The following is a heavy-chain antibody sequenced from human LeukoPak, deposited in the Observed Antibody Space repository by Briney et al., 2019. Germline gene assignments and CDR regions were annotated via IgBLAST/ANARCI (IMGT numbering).Heavy chain of an antibody. CDR2: ISGGGGST. CDR1: GFTFSSYA. Sequence: GGSLRLSCAASGFTFSSYAMSWVRQAPGKGLEWVSAISGGGGSTYYADSVKGRFTISRDNSKNTLYLQMNSLRAEDTAVYYCAKRHGHYYYMDVWGKGTTVTVSS. V-gene: IGHV3-23*01. CDR3: AKRHGHYYYMDV. J-gene: IGHJ6*03.